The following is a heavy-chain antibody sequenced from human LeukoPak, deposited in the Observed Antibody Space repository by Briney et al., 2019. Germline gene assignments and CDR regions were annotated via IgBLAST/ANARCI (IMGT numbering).Heavy chain of an antibody. D-gene: IGHD3-9*01. CDR3: ARAGRGLRYFDWLTYDY. CDR2: ISGSGHDI. V-gene: IGHV3-11*04. J-gene: IGHJ4*02. Sequence: PGGSLRLSCAASGFTFSDSYMTWVRQAPGKGVEWVAYISGSGHDINYSDSVKGRFTISRDNAKNTLYLQMNSLRAEDTAVYYCARAGRGLRYFDWLTYDYWGQGTLVTVSS. CDR1: GFTFSDSY.